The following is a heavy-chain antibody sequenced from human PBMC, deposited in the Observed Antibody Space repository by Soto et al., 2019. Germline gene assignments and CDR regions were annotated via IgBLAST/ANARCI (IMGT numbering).Heavy chain of an antibody. V-gene: IGHV4-31*03. D-gene: IGHD2-15*01. Sequence: SETLSLTCTVSGGSISSGGYYWSWIRQHPGKGLEWIGYIYYSGSTYYNPSLKSRVTISVDTSKNQFSLKLSSVTAADTAVYYCARDPYPYCSGGSCYSPWGQGTLVTSPQ. CDR2: IYYSGST. J-gene: IGHJ5*02. CDR1: GGSISSGGYY. CDR3: ARDPYPYCSGGSCYSP.